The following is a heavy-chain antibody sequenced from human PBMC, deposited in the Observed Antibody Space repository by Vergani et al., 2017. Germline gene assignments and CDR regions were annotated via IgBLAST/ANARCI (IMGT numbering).Heavy chain of an antibody. D-gene: IGHD3-10*01. V-gene: IGHV3-73*01. J-gene: IGHJ4*02. CDR3: AAQTQSCHDY. CDR2: IRRRSEHYAT. CDR1: GFVFSESP. Sequence: EVQLLESGGGLAQPGGSLRLSCAASGFVFSESPIHWVRQVPGKGLEWLGHIRRRSEHYATAYGPSLVGKATSSRDDSTNTAYLQLSSLGTDDKAIYFCAAQTQSCHDYWGQGTLVAVSS.